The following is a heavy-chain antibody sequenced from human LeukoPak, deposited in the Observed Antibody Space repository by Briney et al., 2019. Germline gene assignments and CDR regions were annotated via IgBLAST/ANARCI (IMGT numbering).Heavy chain of an antibody. CDR2: INHSGST. J-gene: IGHJ5*02. Sequence: PSETLSLTCAVYGGSFSGYYWSWIRQPPGKGLEWIGEINHSGSTNYNPSLKSRVTISVDTSKNQFSLKLSSVTAADTAVYYCARSDGGPYYDFWSGYYNNWFDPWGQGTLATVSS. CDR3: ARSDGGPYYDFWSGYYNNWFDP. V-gene: IGHV4-34*01. D-gene: IGHD3-3*01. CDR1: GGSFSGYY.